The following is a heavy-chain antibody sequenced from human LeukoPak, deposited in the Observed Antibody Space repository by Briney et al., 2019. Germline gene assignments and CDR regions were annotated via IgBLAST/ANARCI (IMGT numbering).Heavy chain of an antibody. CDR1: GGTFSSYA. CDR3: ARLYDSSGYYRDRGAFDI. J-gene: IGHJ3*02. D-gene: IGHD3-22*01. Sequence: SVKVSCKASGGTFSSYAISWVRQAPGQGLEWMGGIIPIFGTANYAQKFQGRVTTTADKSTSTAYMELSSLRSEDTAVYYCARLYDSSGYYRDRGAFDIWGQGTMVTVSS. CDR2: IIPIFGTA. V-gene: IGHV1-69*06.